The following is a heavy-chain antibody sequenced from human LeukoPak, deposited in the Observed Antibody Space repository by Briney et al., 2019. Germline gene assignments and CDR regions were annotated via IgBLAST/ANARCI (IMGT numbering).Heavy chain of an antibody. CDR2: IYSGAGT. CDR1: GFTVDSNY. J-gene: IGHJ4*02. CDR3: ARDRHQGYYFDY. D-gene: IGHD2-2*01. Sequence: GGSLRLSCAASGFTVDSNYMSWVRQAPGRGLEWVSLIYSGAGTYYADSVKGRFTISRDNSKNTLYLQMNSLRAEDTAVYHCARDRHQGYYFDYWGQGTLVTVSS. V-gene: IGHV3-53*01.